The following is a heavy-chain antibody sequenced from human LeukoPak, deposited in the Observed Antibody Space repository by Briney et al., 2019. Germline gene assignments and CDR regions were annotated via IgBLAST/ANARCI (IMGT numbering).Heavy chain of an antibody. CDR1: GFTFDDYA. D-gene: IGHD3-22*01. Sequence: GGSLRLSCAASGFTFDDYAMHWVRQAPGKGLEWISYMSSSGSVIYYADSVKGRFTISRDNAKNSLYLQMNSLRVEDTAVYYCARRSSGYYAWVFDYWGQGTLVTVSS. CDR2: MSSSGSVI. V-gene: IGHV3-48*03. J-gene: IGHJ4*02. CDR3: ARRSSGYYAWVFDY.